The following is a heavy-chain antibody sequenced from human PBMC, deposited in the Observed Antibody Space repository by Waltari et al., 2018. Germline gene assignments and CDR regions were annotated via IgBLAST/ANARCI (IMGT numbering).Heavy chain of an antibody. CDR1: GFTFSSYS. J-gene: IGHJ4*02. V-gene: IGHV3-48*01. D-gene: IGHD5-18*01. CDR3: ARLGTARSSDY. CDR2: IISCSSTI. Sequence: EVQLVESGGGLVQPGGSLRLSCAASGFTFSSYSMNWVRQAPGKGLEWVSYIISCSSTIYYADSVKGRFTISRDNAKNSLYLQMNSLRAEDTAVYYCARLGTARSSDYWGQGTLVTVSS.